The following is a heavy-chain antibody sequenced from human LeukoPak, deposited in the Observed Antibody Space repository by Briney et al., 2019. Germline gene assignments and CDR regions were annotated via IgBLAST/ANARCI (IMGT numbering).Heavy chain of an antibody. CDR1: GFTVSSNY. CDR3: ARVGAYGDYDWFDP. V-gene: IGHV3-53*01. J-gene: IGHJ5*02. Sequence: PGGSLRLSCAASGFTVSSNYMSWVRQAPGKGLEWVSVIYSGGSTYCADSVKGRFTISRDNSKNTLYLQMNSLRAEDTAVYYCARVGAYGDYDWFDPWGQGTLVTVSS. CDR2: IYSGGST. D-gene: IGHD4-17*01.